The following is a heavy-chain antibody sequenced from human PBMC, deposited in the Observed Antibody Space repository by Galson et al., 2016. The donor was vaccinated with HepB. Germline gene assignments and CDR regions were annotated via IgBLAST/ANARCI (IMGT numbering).Heavy chain of an antibody. CDR3: AKDRGSSGRHDALDM. CDR1: GFTFDDYA. Sequence: SLRLSCATTGFTFDDYAMHWVRQAPGKGLEWVSLISWDSGRKQYADPLKGRFTVFRDNSKNSLYLQVNSLTIEDTALYYCAKDRGSSGRHDALDMWGQGTLVTVSP. V-gene: IGHV3-43D*04. J-gene: IGHJ3*02. CDR2: ISWDSGRK. D-gene: IGHD6-19*01.